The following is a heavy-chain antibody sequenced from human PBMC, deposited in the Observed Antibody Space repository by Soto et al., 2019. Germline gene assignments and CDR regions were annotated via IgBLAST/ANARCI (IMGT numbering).Heavy chain of an antibody. Sequence: ASVKVSCKASGYTFTRSGISWVRQATGQGLEWMGWMNPNSGNTGYAQKFQGRVTMTRNTSITTAYMELSSLRSGDTAVYYCARERSSGWYVDYWGQGTLVTVSS. CDR1: GYTFTRSG. CDR3: ARERSSGWYVDY. J-gene: IGHJ4*02. CDR2: MNPNSGNT. V-gene: IGHV1-8*01. D-gene: IGHD6-19*01.